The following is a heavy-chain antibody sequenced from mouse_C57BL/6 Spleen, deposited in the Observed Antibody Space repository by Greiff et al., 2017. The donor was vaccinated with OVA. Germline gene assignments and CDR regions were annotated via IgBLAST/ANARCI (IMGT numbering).Heavy chain of an antibody. Sequence: KNGEERVRKGASVKLSCKASGYTFTSYWMHWVKQRPGQGLEWIGEIDPSDSYTNYNQKFKGKSTLTVDKSSSTAYMQHLSLTSYDAAVDYCAGSRDYEYDFDYWGQGTTLTVSS. CDR1: GYTFTSYW. V-gene: IGHV1-69*01. CDR3: AGSRDYEYDFDY. D-gene: IGHD2-4*01. CDR2: IDPSDSYT. J-gene: IGHJ2*01.